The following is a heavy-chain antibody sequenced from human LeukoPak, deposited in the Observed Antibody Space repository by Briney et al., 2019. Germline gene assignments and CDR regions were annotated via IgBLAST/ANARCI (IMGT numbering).Heavy chain of an antibody. Sequence: GGSLRLSCAASGFTFSSYGMHWVRQAPGKGLEWVAFIRYDGSNKYYADSVKGRFTISRGNSKNTLYLQMNSLRAEDTAVYYCAKDQYSSGYYFDYWGQGTLVTVSS. CDR2: IRYDGSNK. D-gene: IGHD6-19*01. CDR1: GFTFSSYG. CDR3: AKDQYSSGYYFDY. V-gene: IGHV3-30*02. J-gene: IGHJ4*02.